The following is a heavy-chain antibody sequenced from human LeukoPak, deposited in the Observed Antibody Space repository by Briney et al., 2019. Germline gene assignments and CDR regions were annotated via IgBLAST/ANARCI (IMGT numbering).Heavy chain of an antibody. CDR1: GFTFSSYS. CDR2: ISSSSSTI. V-gene: IGHV3-48*01. CDR3: ARDKIAVAGFSYYYMDV. J-gene: IGHJ6*03. Sequence: PGGSLRLSCAASGFTFSSYSMNWVRQAPGKGLEWVSYISSSSSTIYYADSVKGRFTISRDNAKNSLYLQMNSLRAEDTAVYYCARDKIAVAGFSYYYMDVWGKGTTVTISS. D-gene: IGHD6-19*01.